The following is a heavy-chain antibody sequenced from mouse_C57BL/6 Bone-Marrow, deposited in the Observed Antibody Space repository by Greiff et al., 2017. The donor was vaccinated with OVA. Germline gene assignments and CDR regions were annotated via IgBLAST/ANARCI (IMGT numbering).Heavy chain of an antibody. V-gene: IGHV1-64*01. CDR1: GYTFTSYW. J-gene: IGHJ2*01. D-gene: IGHD2-4*01. CDR2: IHPNSGST. CDR3: ARSLIYYDYVDY. Sequence: VQLQQSGAELVKPGASVKLSCKASGYTFTSYWMHWVKQRPGQGLEWIGMIHPNSGSTNYNEKFKSKATLTVDKSSSTAYMQRSSLTSEDSAVYYCARSLIYYDYVDYWGQGTTLTVSS.